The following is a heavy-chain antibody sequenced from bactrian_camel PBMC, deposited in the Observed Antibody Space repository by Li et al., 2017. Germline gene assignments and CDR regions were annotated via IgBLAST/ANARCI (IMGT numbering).Heavy chain of an antibody. V-gene: IGHV3S63*01. CDR1: GYPWDSSS. CDR2: IDRDDGST. CDR3: AASADVLRLRILIPDEYTY. J-gene: IGHJ4*01. D-gene: IGHD1*01. Sequence: HVQLVESGGDSVQAGGSLRLSCVASGYPWDSSSVAWFRQGAGREREGVAVIDRDDGSTHYADSVKGRFTISQDSGKTTVYLQMNSLKPEDTAMYYCAASADVLRLRILIPDEYTYWGQGTQVTVS.